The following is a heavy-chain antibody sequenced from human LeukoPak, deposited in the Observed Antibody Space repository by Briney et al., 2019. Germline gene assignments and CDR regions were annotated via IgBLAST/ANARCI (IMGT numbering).Heavy chain of an antibody. CDR1: GYTFTSYG. D-gene: IGHD5-24*01. CDR2: ISAYNGNT. V-gene: IGHV1-18*01. J-gene: IGHJ6*02. CDR3: ASKVYNLYYYGMDV. Sequence: ASVKVSCKASGYTFTSYGISWVRQAPGQGLEWMGWISAYNGNTDYAQKLQGRVTMTTDTSTSTAYMELRSLRTDDTAVYYCASKVYNLYYYGMDVWGQGTTVTVSS.